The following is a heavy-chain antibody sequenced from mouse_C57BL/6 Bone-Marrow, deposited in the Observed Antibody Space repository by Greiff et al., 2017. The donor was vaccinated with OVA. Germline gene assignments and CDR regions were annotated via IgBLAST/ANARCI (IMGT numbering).Heavy chain of an antibody. Sequence: QVQLQQSGAELARPGASVKLSCKASGYTFTSYGISWVKQRTGQGLEWIGEIYPRSGNTYYNEKFKGKATLTADKSSSTAYMELRSLTSEDSAVYFCARGHYYGSRNYFDYWGQGTTLTVSS. CDR3: ARGHYYGSRNYFDY. J-gene: IGHJ2*01. V-gene: IGHV1-81*01. CDR1: GYTFTSYG. CDR2: IYPRSGNT. D-gene: IGHD1-1*01.